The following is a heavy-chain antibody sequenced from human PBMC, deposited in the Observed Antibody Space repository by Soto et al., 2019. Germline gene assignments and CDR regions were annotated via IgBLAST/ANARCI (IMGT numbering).Heavy chain of an antibody. CDR1: GGSISSYY. V-gene: IGHV4-59*12. J-gene: IGHJ4*02. Sequence: QVQLQESGPGLVKPSETLSLTCTVSGGSISSYYGSWIRQPPGGGLEWIGHIYHSGSTTYNPSLKRRLTLSLAACETQIPLNLNSLTAADTAVYYCARGPVRVYADSWGQGTRVTVSS. CDR2: IYHSGST. CDR3: ARGPVRVYADS. D-gene: IGHD2-8*01.